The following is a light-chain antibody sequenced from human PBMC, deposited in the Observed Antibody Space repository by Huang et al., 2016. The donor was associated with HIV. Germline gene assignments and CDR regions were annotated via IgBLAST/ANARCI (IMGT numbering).Light chain of an antibody. CDR1: QDIGTS. CDR2: AAS. Sequence: AVQLTQSPSSLSASVGDTVIISCRASQDIGTSLARYQQRTGRAPKLLISAASTLQTGVPSRVSGDSAGTYFTLFITNLQPEDFATYYCQQLHTYPITFGQGTRLDMK. V-gene: IGKV1-13*02. CDR3: QQLHTYPIT. J-gene: IGKJ5*01.